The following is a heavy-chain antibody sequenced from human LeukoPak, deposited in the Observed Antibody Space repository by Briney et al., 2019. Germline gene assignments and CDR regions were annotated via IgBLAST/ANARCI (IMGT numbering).Heavy chain of an antibody. J-gene: IGHJ2*01. CDR3: ATSTRYYYDSSGYLYFDL. CDR1: GDSISNSY. V-gene: IGHV4-59*12. Sequence: SETLSLTCTVSGDSISNSYWSWIRQPPGKGLEWIGYIYYSGSTNYNPSLKSRVTISIDTSKNQFSLKLSSVTAADTAVYYCATSTRYYYDSSGYLYFDLWGRGTLVTVSS. CDR2: IYYSGST. D-gene: IGHD3-22*01.